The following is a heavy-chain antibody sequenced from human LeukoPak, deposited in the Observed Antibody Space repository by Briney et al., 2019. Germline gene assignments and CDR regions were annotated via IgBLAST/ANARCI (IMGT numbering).Heavy chain of an antibody. V-gene: IGHV4-4*07. CDR1: GGSISSYY. CDR2: IYTSGST. D-gene: IGHD6-19*01. J-gene: IGHJ5*02. Sequence: SETLSLTCTVSGGSISSYYWSWIRQPAGKGLEWIGRIYTSGSTNYNPSLKSRVTMSVDTSKNQFSLKLSSVTAADTAVYYCARGREAVAPNWFDPWGQGTLVTVSS. CDR3: ARGREAVAPNWFDP.